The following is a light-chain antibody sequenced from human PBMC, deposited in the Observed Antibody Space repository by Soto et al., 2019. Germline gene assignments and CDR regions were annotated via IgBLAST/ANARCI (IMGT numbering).Light chain of an antibody. Sequence: QSVLTQPPSVSGAPGQRVTISCTGSSSNIGAGYDVHWYQQLPGTAPKLLIYGNSNRPSGVPDRFSGSKSGTSASLAITGLQAEGGGDGYCQSYDSSLSGDVFGTGTKLTVL. J-gene: IGLJ1*01. CDR1: SSNIGAGYD. V-gene: IGLV1-40*01. CDR3: QSYDSSLSGDV. CDR2: GNS.